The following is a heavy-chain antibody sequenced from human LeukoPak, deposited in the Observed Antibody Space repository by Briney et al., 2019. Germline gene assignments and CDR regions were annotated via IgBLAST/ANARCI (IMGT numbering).Heavy chain of an antibody. V-gene: IGHV3-48*03. J-gene: IGHJ4*02. CDR2: ISSSGSTI. CDR1: GFTFSSYE. CDR3: ASGVVVVTATALVFDY. D-gene: IGHD2-21*02. Sequence: GGSLRLSCAASGFTFSSYEMNWVRQAPGTGLEWVSYISSSGSTIYYADSVKGRFTISRDNAKNSLYLQMNSLRAEDTAVYYCASGVVVVTATALVFDYWGQGTLVTVSS.